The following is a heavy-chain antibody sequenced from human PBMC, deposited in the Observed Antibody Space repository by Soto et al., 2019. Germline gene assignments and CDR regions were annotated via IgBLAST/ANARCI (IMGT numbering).Heavy chain of an antibody. CDR3: AASDSSRWHHDY. CDR1: GDSFSSYA. V-gene: IGHV1-69*01. D-gene: IGHD6-13*01. CDR2: IIPLFETA. J-gene: IGHJ4*02. Sequence: QVQLVQSGAEMKKPGSSVQVSCKVSGDSFSSYAISWVRQAPGEGLEWVGGIIPLFETANYAQNFQGRVTITAVESTTTSYLEVTRLRPQDTAVVYCAASDSSRWHHDYWGQGNLITVSS.